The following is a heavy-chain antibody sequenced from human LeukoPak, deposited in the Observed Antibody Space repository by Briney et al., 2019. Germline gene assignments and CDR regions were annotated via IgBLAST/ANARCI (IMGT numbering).Heavy chain of an antibody. V-gene: IGHV4-4*07. CDR1: GGSISSYY. CDR3: ARDPHCSGGSCYGLPRGYMDV. CDR2: IYTSGST. J-gene: IGHJ6*03. D-gene: IGHD2-15*01. Sequence: TSETLSLTCTVPGGSISSYYWSWIRQPAGKGLEWIGRIYTSGSTNCNPSLKSRVTMSVDTSKNQFSLKLSSVTAADTAVYYCARDPHCSGGSCYGLPRGYMDVWGKGTTVTVSS.